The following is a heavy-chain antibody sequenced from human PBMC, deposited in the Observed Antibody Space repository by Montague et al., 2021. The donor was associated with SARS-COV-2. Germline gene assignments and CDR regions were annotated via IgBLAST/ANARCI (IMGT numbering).Heavy chain of an antibody. CDR2: ISGSGGST. V-gene: IGHV3-23*01. D-gene: IGHD6-13*01. J-gene: IGHJ6*04. CDR3: AKDYRGIAAAGTYYYYGMDV. CDR1: GFTFSSYA. Sequence: SLSLSCSASGFTFSSYAMSWVRQAPGKGLEWVSAISGSGGSTYYADSVKGRFTISRDNSKSTLYLKMNSLRAEATAVYYCAKDYRGIAAAGTYYYYGMDVWGKGTTVTVSS.